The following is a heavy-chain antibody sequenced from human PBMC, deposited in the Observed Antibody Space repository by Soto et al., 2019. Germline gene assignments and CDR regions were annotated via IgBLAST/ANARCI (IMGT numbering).Heavy chain of an antibody. V-gene: IGHV4-59*01. CDR1: GGSISSYK. CDR3: AREWSAFDY. CDR2: MYSSGSS. D-gene: IGHD2-15*01. Sequence: KLSETLSLTCTVSGGSISSYKWSWIRQSPGKGLEWIAYMYSSGSSDYNPSLKGRVTISMDTSKNQYSLKLNSATAADTAVYYCAREWSAFDYWGQGILVTVSS. J-gene: IGHJ4*02.